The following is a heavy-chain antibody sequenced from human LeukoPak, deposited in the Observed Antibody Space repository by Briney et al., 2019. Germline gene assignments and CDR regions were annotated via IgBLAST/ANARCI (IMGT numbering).Heavy chain of an antibody. V-gene: IGHV3-23*01. D-gene: IGHD6-19*01. CDR3: ARRGAVAGTGDY. J-gene: IGHJ4*02. CDR1: GFTFRSYG. CDR2: ISPSGGIT. Sequence: GGSLRLSCAASGFTFRSYGMHWVRQAPGKGLEWVSGISPSGGITYYTDSVKGRFTISRDNAKNTLYLQMNSLRAGDTAVYYCARRGAVAGTGDYWGQGTLVTVSS.